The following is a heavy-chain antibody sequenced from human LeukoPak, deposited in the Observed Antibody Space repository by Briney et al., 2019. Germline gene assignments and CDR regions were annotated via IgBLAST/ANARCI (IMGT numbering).Heavy chain of an antibody. CDR1: GFTFNEYW. V-gene: IGHV3-7*04. Sequence: GGSLRLPCVASGFTFNEYWMSWVRQAPGKGLEWVANINKDGSEKYYVDSVKGRFSISRDNAETSQYLQMNSLRAEDTAVYFCARVYCSSTSCQSYFDYWGQGTLVTVSS. J-gene: IGHJ4*02. CDR3: ARVYCSSTSCQSYFDY. D-gene: IGHD2-2*01. CDR2: INKDGSEK.